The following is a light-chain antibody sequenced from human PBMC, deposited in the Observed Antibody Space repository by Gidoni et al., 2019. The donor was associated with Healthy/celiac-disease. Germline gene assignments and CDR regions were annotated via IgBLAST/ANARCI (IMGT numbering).Light chain of an antibody. Sequence: LVMTQSPATLSVSPGERATLSCRASQSVSRNLTWYQQKPGQAPRLLIYGASTRATGIPARFSGSGSGTEFTLTISSLQSEDFAVYYCQQYNNWPDTFGQGTKLEIK. CDR2: GAS. J-gene: IGKJ2*01. CDR1: QSVSRN. CDR3: QQYNNWPDT. V-gene: IGKV3-15*01.